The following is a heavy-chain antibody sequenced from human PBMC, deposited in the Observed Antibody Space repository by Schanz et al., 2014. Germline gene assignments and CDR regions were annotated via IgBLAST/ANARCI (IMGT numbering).Heavy chain of an antibody. D-gene: IGHD7-27*01. Sequence: VQLVESGGGLVRPGGSLRLSCAASGFTFSDYYMSWIRQAPGKGLEWVSYISSSGSTIYYADSVKGRFTISRDNAKNSLYLEMTSLRGEDTAVYYCARENLNWEAFDIWGQGTVVTVSS. J-gene: IGHJ3*02. CDR2: ISSSGSTI. CDR1: GFTFSDYY. CDR3: ARENLNWEAFDI. V-gene: IGHV3-11*01.